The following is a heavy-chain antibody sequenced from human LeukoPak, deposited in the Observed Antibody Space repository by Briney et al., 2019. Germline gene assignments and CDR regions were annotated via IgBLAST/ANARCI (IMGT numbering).Heavy chain of an antibody. CDR1: GFTFSSYG. CDR3: ARAYDSSGYWPEYFHH. J-gene: IGHJ1*01. V-gene: IGHV3-53*04. D-gene: IGHD3-22*01. Sequence: GGSLRLSCVASGFTFSSYGMHWVRQAPGKGLEWVSTIYGGGSTYYADSVNGRFTISRHNSKNTLFLQMNSLRTEDTAVYYCARAYDSSGYWPEYFHHWGQGTLVTVSS. CDR2: IYGGGST.